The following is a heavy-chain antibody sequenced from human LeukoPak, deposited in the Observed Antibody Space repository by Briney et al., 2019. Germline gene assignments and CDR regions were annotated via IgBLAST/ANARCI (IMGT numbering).Heavy chain of an antibody. V-gene: IGHV1-2*02. D-gene: IGHD3-3*01. CDR3: ARDGGFDY. CDR1: GYTFAKFY. CDR2: INPNSGGT. Sequence: ASVKVSCKASGYTFAKFYMHWVRQAPGRGLEWMGWINPNSGGTNYAPKFQGRVTMTRDTSISTAYMELSGLRSDDTAVYYCARDGGFDYWGQGTLVAVSS. J-gene: IGHJ4*02.